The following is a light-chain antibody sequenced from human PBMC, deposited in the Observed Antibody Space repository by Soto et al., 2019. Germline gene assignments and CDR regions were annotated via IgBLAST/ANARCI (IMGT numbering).Light chain of an antibody. Sequence: QSVLTQPPSASGTPGQRVTISCSGSSSNIGSNYVYWYQQLPGTAPKLLIYRNNQRPSGGPHRFSGSKSGTSASLAISGLRYADEADYYCAAWDDSLSGLVFGGGTKLTVL. CDR1: SSNIGSNY. V-gene: IGLV1-47*01. J-gene: IGLJ2*01. CDR3: AAWDDSLSGLV. CDR2: RNN.